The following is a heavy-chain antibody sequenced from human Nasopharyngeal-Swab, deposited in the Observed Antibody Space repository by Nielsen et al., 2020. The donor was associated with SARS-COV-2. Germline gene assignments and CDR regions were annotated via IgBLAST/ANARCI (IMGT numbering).Heavy chain of an antibody. Sequence: VKVSCKASGYTFTRYYMHWVRQAPGQGLEWMGIINPSGGNTTYAQKFQGRVTMTRDTSTSTVYMELSSLRSDDTAMFYCARDFLVTMLRGDYYFFAMDVWGQGTTVTVSS. CDR3: ARDFLVTMLRGDYYFFAMDV. J-gene: IGHJ6*02. CDR2: INPSGGNT. V-gene: IGHV1-46*01. CDR1: GYTFTRYY. D-gene: IGHD3-10*01.